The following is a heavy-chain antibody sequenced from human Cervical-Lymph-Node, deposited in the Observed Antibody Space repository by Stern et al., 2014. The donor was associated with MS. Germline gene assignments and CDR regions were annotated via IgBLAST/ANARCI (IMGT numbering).Heavy chain of an antibody. J-gene: IGHJ4*02. CDR1: GYTFTSYY. Sequence: VQLVESGAEVKKPGASVKVSCKASGYTFTSYYIHWVRQAPGQGLEWVGIINPSGGSTGYAQKFQGRVTMTRDTSTSTVYMELSSLRSEDTAVYYCARDKYDASGSYELGYWGQGTLVTVSS. V-gene: IGHV1-46*01. D-gene: IGHD3-10*01. CDR3: ARDKYDASGSYELGY. CDR2: INPSGGST.